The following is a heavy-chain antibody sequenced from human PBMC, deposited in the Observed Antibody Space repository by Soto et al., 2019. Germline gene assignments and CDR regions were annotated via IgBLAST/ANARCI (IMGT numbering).Heavy chain of an antibody. J-gene: IGHJ3*02. CDR1: GYTFTSYG. Sequence: QVQLVQSGAEVKKPGASVKVSCKASGYTFTSYGISWVRQAPGQGLEWMGWISAYNGNTNYAQKLQGRVTMTTDTSTSTAYMELRSLRSDDTAVYYCARDPRAVVVAAIYDAFDIWGQGTMVTVSS. D-gene: IGHD2-15*01. CDR3: ARDPRAVVVAAIYDAFDI. V-gene: IGHV1-18*01. CDR2: ISAYNGNT.